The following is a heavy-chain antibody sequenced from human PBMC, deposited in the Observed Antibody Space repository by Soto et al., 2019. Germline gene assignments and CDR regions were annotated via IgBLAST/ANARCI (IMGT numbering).Heavy chain of an antibody. CDR2: ISYDGTNK. CDR1: GFIFSNYG. CDR3: AKADITIFGGKMDV. V-gene: IGHV3-30*18. J-gene: IGHJ6*02. D-gene: IGHD3-3*01. Sequence: HPGGSLRLSCAASGFIFSNYGIHWVRQAPGKGLEWVAVISYDGTNKYYADSVKGRFTISRDNSKNTLDLQMNSLRADDTAVYYCAKADITIFGGKMDVWGQGTTVTVSS.